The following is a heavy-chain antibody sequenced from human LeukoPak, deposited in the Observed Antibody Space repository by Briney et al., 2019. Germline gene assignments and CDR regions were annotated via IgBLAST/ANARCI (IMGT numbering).Heavy chain of an antibody. J-gene: IGHJ4*02. D-gene: IGHD4-17*01. CDR1: GFTFSSFA. CDR3: AREAFYGDIDY. Sequence: GGSLRLSCAASGFTFSSFAMSWVRQAPGKGLEWVANIKQDGSENYYVDSVKGRFTISRDNAKNSLYLQMNSLRAEDTAVYYCAREAFYGDIDYWGQGTLVTVSS. CDR2: IKQDGSEN. V-gene: IGHV3-7*01.